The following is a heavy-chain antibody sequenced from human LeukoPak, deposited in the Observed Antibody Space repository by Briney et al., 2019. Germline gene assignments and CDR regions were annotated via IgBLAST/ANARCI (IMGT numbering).Heavy chain of an antibody. CDR1: GYTFTGYY. CDR2: INPNSGGT. D-gene: IGHD1-26*01. J-gene: IGHJ3*02. Sequence: ASVKVSCKASGYTFTGYYMHWVRQAPGQGLEWMGWINPNSGGTNYAQKFQGRVTMTRDTSISTAYMELSRLRSDDTAVYYCARVPSVGATPLDAFDIWAKGQWSPSLQ. CDR3: ARVPSVGATPLDAFDI. V-gene: IGHV1-2*02.